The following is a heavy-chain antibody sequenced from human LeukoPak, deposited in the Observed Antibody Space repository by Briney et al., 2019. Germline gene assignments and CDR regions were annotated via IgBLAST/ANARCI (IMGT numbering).Heavy chain of an antibody. CDR1: GFTFSDYY. Sequence: PGGSLRLSCAASGFTFSDYYMSWIRQAPGKGLAWVSYISTSGRYTNYTDSVKGRFTISRDNAKNSLFLQMNSLRAEDTAVYYCARVASITMICDFWGQGTLVTVSS. D-gene: IGHD3-22*01. J-gene: IGHJ4*02. CDR3: ARVASITMICDF. CDR2: ISTSGRYT. V-gene: IGHV3-11*06.